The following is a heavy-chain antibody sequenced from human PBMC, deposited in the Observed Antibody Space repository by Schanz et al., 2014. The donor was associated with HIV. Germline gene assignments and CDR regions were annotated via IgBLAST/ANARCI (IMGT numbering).Heavy chain of an antibody. CDR2: IFHSGSS. V-gene: IGHV4-31*03. J-gene: IGHJ2*01. CDR3: VRGIATTGGDYWHFDL. CDR1: GVSMSSDTYY. Sequence: QVQVQESGPGLVKPLQTLSLTCNVSGVSMSSDTYYWNWIRQRPGKSLEWIGYIFHSGSSYYNPSLKSRVTMSLGTSKEAFSLKISSVTAADSAVYFCVRGIATTGGDYWHFDLWGRGTLVTVTT. D-gene: IGHD6-13*01.